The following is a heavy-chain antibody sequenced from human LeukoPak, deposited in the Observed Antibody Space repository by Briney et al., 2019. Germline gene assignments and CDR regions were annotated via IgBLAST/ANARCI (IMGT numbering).Heavy chain of an antibody. CDR3: ARIPAHYYYGSGSSSSDAFDI. D-gene: IGHD3-10*01. CDR2: IYTSGST. V-gene: IGHV4-61*02. CDR1: GGSISSGSYY. J-gene: IGHJ3*02. Sequence: SQTLSLTCTVSGGSISSGSYYWSWIRQPAGKGLEWIGRIYTSGSTYYNPSLKSRVTISVDTSKNQFSLKLSSVTAADTAVYYCARIPAHYYYGSGSSSSDAFDIWGQGTMVTVSS.